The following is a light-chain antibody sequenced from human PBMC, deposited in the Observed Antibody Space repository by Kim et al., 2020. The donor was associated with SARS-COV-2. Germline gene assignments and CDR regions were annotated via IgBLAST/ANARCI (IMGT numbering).Light chain of an antibody. CDR3: QQYNTYSPTT. CDR2: KAS. V-gene: IGKV1-5*03. J-gene: IGKJ1*01. CDR1: QRIGSW. Sequence: SVGDRVTSTCRASQRIGSWLAWYQQKPGKAPKPLIYKASSLESGVPSRFSGSGSGTEFTLTISSLQPDDFATYYCQQYNTYSPTTFGQGTKVDIK.